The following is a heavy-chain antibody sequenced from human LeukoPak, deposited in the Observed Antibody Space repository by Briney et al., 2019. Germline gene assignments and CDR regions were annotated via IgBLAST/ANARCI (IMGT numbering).Heavy chain of an antibody. Sequence: GGSLRLSCAASGFTFSSYAMHGVRQAPGKGLEGGAVISYDGSNKYYADSVKGRFTISRDNSKNTLYLQMNSLSAEDTAVYYCARWRELSRGMDVWGKGTTVTVSS. CDR3: ARWRELSRGMDV. J-gene: IGHJ6*04. CDR1: GFTFSSYA. D-gene: IGHD3-16*02. V-gene: IGHV3-30*04. CDR2: ISYDGSNK.